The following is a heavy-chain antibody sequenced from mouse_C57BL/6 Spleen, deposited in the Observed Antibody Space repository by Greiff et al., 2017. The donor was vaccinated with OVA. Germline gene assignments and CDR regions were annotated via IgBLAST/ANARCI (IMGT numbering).Heavy chain of an antibody. V-gene: IGHV1-61*01. CDR3: ARRGDYYGSWLDY. J-gene: IGHJ2*01. D-gene: IGHD1-1*01. Sequence: QVHVKQSGAELVRPGSSVKLSCKASGYTFTSYWMDWVKQRPGQGLEWIGNIYPSDSETHYNQKFKDKATLTVDKSSSTAYMQLSSLTSEDSAVYYCARRGDYYGSWLDYWGQGTTLTVSS. CDR2: IYPSDSET. CDR1: GYTFTSYW.